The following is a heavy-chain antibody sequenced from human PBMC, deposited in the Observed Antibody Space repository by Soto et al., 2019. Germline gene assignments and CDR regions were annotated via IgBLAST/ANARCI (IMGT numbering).Heavy chain of an antibody. D-gene: IGHD1-26*01. Sequence: GGSLRLSWAASGFTVSSSNMRWVRHAPGKELEGVSRIYSGGSTYSADSVKGRFTISRDNSKNTLFLQMKSVRAVDTAMYYCARESSSGKSYFDYWGRGT. CDR1: GFTVSSSN. CDR2: IYSGGST. CDR3: ARESSSGKSYFDY. J-gene: IGHJ4*02. V-gene: IGHV3-66*01.